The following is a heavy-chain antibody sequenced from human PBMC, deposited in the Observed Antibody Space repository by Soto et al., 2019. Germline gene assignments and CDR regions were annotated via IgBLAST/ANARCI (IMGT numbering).Heavy chain of an antibody. J-gene: IGHJ4*02. CDR2: ISGSGGST. Sequence: PGGSLRLSCAASGFTFSSYAMSWVRQAPGKGLEWVSAISGSGGSTYYADSVKGRFTISRDNSKNTLYLQMNSLRAEDTAVYYCAKGITIFGVVPPPGILYWGQGSLVTGSS. CDR3: AKGITIFGVVPPPGILY. CDR1: GFTFSSYA. D-gene: IGHD3-3*01. V-gene: IGHV3-23*01.